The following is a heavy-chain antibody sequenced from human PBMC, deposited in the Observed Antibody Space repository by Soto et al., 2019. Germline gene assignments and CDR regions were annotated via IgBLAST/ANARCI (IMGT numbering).Heavy chain of an antibody. Sequence: GGSLRLSCAVSGFTFSDYYMTWIRQAPGKGLEWVSYISSSTSHTNYADSVKGRFTISRGNAKNSLFLQMNSPRAEDTAVYYCARGNTIAHWGQGALVTVSS. CDR3: ARGNTIAH. V-gene: IGHV3-11*05. CDR1: GFTFSDYY. D-gene: IGHD2-2*01. CDR2: ISSSTSHT. J-gene: IGHJ4*02.